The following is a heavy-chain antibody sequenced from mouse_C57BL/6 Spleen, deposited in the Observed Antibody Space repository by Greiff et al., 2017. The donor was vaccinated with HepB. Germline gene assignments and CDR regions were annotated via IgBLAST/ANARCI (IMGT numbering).Heavy chain of an antibody. CDR1: GFTFSSYA. D-gene: IGHD2-4*01. Sequence: EVQLVESGGGLVKPGGSLKLSCAASGFTFSSYAMSWVRQTPEKRLEWVATISDGGSYTYYPDNVKGRFTISRDNAKNNLYLQMSHLKSEDTAMYYCAREGDYDGPYYAMDYWGQGTSVTVSS. V-gene: IGHV5-4*01. J-gene: IGHJ4*01. CDR2: ISDGGSYT. CDR3: AREGDYDGPYYAMDY.